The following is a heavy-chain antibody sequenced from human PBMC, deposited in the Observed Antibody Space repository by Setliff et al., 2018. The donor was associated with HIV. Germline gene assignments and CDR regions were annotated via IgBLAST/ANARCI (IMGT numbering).Heavy chain of an antibody. CDR2: ININTGNP. Sequence: GASVKVSCKASGYTFSSYVMNWVRQAPGQGLEWMGWININTGNPTYAQGFTGRFVFSVDTSVSTAYLQISGLKAEDTAVYYCARVGNNRLQFFDHWGQGTLVTVSS. CDR3: ARVGNNRLQFFDH. J-gene: IGHJ4*02. V-gene: IGHV7-4-1*02. CDR1: GYTFSSYV. D-gene: IGHD5-12*01.